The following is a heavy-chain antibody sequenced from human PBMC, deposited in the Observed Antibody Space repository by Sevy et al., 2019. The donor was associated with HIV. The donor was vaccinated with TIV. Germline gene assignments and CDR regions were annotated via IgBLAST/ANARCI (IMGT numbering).Heavy chain of an antibody. CDR1: GYTFTSYD. V-gene: IGHV1-8*01. Sequence: ASVKVSCKASGYTFTSYDINWVRQATGQGLEWMGWMNPNSGNTGYAQKFQGRVTMTRNTSISTAYMELSSLRSEDTAVYYCARGRGVTLSESYGMDVWGQGTTVTVSS. D-gene: IGHD4-4*01. CDR2: MNPNSGNT. CDR3: ARGRGVTLSESYGMDV. J-gene: IGHJ6*02.